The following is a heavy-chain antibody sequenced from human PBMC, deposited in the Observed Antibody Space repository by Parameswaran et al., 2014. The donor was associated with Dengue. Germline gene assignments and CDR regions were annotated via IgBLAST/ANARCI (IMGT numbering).Heavy chain of an antibody. D-gene: IGHD2-2*02. J-gene: IGHJ4*02. CDR3: VHAEYCTSTSCYTPFDY. V-gene: IGHV2-5*08. Sequence: RWIRQPPGKALEWLALIYWDDDKRYSPSLKSRLTITKDTSKNRVVLTMTNMDPVDTATYYCVHAEYCTSTSCYTPFDYWGQGTLVTVSS. CDR2: IYWDDDK.